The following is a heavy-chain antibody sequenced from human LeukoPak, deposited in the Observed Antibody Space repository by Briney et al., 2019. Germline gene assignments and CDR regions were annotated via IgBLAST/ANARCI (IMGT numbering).Heavy chain of an antibody. CDR1: GGSISSSSYY. CDR2: IYPSGNT. CDR3: ARHRYYYRSGSYYGAPYYMDV. J-gene: IGHJ6*03. Sequence: PSETLSLTCTVSGGSISSSSYYWGWIRQPPGKELEWVGSIYPSGNTNYNPSPKSRVTISVDTSKNQFSLKLSSVTAADTAVYYCARHRYYYRSGSYYGAPYYMDVWGKGTTVTISS. D-gene: IGHD3-10*01. V-gene: IGHV4-39*01.